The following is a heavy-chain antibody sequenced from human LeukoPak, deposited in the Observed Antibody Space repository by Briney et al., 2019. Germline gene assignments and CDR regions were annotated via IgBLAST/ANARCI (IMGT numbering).Heavy chain of an antibody. J-gene: IGHJ4*02. V-gene: IGHV4-34*01. CDR3: ARRVGDSSGYYYALFD. CDR1: GGSFSGYY. Sequence: PSETLSLTCAVYGGSFSGYYWSWIRQPPGKGLEWIGEINHSGSTNYNPSLKSRVTISVDTSKNQFSLKLSSVTAADTAVYYCARRVGDSSGYYYALFDWGQGTLVTVSS. CDR2: INHSGST. D-gene: IGHD3-22*01.